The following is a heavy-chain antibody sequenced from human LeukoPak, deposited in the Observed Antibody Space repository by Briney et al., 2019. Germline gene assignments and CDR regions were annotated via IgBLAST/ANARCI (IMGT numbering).Heavy chain of an antibody. J-gene: IGHJ3*02. CDR1: GFTVSTNY. D-gene: IGHD6-19*01. CDR2: IYRAGST. CDR3: ARDLPFLLGVAGRRNAFDI. V-gene: IGHV3-53*01. Sequence: PGGSLRLSCAASGFTVSTNYMSWVRQAPGKGLEWVSVIYRAGSTYYADSVKGRFTISRDNAKNSLYLQMNSLRAEDTAVYYCARDLPFLLGVAGRRNAFDIWGQGTMVTVSS.